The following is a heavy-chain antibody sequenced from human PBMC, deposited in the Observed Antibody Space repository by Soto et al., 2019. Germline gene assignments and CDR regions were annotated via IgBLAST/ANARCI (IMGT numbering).Heavy chain of an antibody. CDR3: TGEVASGY. CDR1: GFTVSTYG. CDR2: ISRDGGTK. Sequence: QVQLVESGGGVVQPGMSLRLSCAVSGFTVSTYGMHWVRQATGKGLEWVAVISRDGGTKYYSDSVKGRFTISRDNSRNTMFLKMNSLRSDDMAVYYCTGEVASGYWGQGTLVTVSS. J-gene: IGHJ4*02. D-gene: IGHD2-8*02. V-gene: IGHV3-30*03.